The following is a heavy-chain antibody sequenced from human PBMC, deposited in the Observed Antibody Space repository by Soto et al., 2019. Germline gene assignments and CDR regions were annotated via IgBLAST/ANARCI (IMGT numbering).Heavy chain of an antibody. J-gene: IGHJ5*02. CDR3: TGAYYDIIGYSLDP. CDR1: NGSISSGY. V-gene: IGHV4-59*01. CDR2: IYYGGSI. Sequence: PSETLSLSCSVSNGSISSGYWPWIRQPPGKGLEWIGYIYYGGSINYNPSLKSRVIISVDTAKNQFSLSLSSVTAADTAVYYCTGAYYDIIGYSLDPWGQGTSVTVSS. D-gene: IGHD3-22*01.